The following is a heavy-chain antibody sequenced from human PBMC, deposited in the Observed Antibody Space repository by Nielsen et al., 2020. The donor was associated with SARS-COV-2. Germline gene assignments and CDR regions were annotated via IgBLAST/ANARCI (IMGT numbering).Heavy chain of an antibody. CDR3: ARARGAYRGSVDYYYYYMDV. Sequence: ASVKVSCKASGYTFTSYGISWVRQAPGQGLEWMGWISAYNGNTNYAQKLQGRVTMTTDTSTSTAYMELRSLRSDDTAVYYCARARGAYRGSVDYYYYYMDVWGKGTTVTVSS. CDR2: ISAYNGNT. V-gene: IGHV1-18*04. CDR1: GYTFTSYG. J-gene: IGHJ6*03. D-gene: IGHD1-26*01.